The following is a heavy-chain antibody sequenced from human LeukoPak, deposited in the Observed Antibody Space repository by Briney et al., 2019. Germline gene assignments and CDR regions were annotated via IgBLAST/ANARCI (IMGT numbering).Heavy chain of an antibody. CDR3: ARDQRYCSSSSCPWEPFDY. CDR1: GFTFSSYA. CDR2: IKQDGSEK. D-gene: IGHD2-2*01. Sequence: GGSLRLSCAASGFTFSSYAMSWVRQAPGKGLEWVANIKQDGSEKYYVDSVKGRFAISRDNAKNSLYLQMNSLRAEDTAVYYCARDQRYCSSSSCPWEPFDYWGQGTLVTVSS. J-gene: IGHJ4*02. V-gene: IGHV3-7*05.